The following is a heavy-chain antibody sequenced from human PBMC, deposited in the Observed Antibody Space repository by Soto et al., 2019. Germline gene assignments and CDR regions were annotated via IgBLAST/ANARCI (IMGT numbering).Heavy chain of an antibody. CDR1: GYTFTSYG. J-gene: IGHJ6*02. Sequence: QVQLVQSGAEVKKPGASVKVSCKASGYTFTSYGISWVRQAPGQGLEWMGWISAYNGNTNYAQKLQGRVTMTTDTPTSTAYKELMSLRADDTAVYYCARAALATIAAASNCYGMDVWGQGTTVTVSS. CDR3: ARAALATIAAASNCYGMDV. V-gene: IGHV1-18*01. CDR2: ISAYNGNT. D-gene: IGHD6-13*01.